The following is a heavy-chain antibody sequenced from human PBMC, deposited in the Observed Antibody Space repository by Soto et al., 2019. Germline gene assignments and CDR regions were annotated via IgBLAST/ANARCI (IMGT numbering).Heavy chain of an antibody. D-gene: IGHD3-22*01. CDR2: IWYDGSNK. CDR3: ARTPPDYYDSSGGGFDI. V-gene: IGHV3-33*01. Sequence: GESLKISCAASGFTFSSYGMHWVRQAPGKGLEWVAVIWYDGSNKYYADSVKGRFTISRDNSKNTLYLQMNSLRAEDTAVYYCARTPPDYYDSSGGGFDIWGQGTMVTRLL. CDR1: GFTFSSYG. J-gene: IGHJ3*02.